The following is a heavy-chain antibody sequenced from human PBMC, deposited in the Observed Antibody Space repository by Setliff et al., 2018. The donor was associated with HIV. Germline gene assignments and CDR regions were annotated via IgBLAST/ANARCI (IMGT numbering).Heavy chain of an antibody. CDR2: MYYSGST. CDR3: ARSPGFRKYCDSSGYYFDY. Sequence: SETLSLTCTVSGGSISSHYWSWIRQPPGKGLEWIGYMYYSGSTNYNPSLKSRVTISVDTSKNQFSLKLSSVTAADTAVYYCARSPGFRKYCDSSGYYFDYWGQGTLVTVSS. D-gene: IGHD3-22*01. CDR1: GGSISSHY. V-gene: IGHV4-59*11. J-gene: IGHJ4*02.